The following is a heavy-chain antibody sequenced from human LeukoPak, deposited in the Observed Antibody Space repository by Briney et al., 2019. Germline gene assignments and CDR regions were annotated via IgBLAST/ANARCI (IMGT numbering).Heavy chain of an antibody. CDR2: ISAYNGNT. J-gene: IGHJ4*02. CDR1: GSTFTSYG. Sequence: ASVKVSCNASGSTFTSYGISWVRQAPGQGLEWMGWISAYNGNTNYAQKLQGRVTMTADTSTSTAYMELRSLRSNDTAVYYCARDYGGYGYFDYWGQGTLVTVSS. CDR3: ARDYGGYGYFDY. D-gene: IGHD5-12*01. V-gene: IGHV1-18*01.